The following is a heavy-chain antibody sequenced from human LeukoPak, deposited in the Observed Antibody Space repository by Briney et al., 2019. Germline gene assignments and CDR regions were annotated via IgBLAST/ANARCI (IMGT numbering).Heavy chain of an antibody. Sequence: GGSLRLSCAASGFTFSDYYMSWIRQAPGKGLEWVSYISSSGSTIYYADSVKGRFTISRDNAKNSLYLQMNSLRAEDTAVYYCARDWSYYDILTGYSEYFQHWGQGILVTVSS. CDR2: ISSSGSTI. CDR1: GFTFSDYY. D-gene: IGHD3-9*01. V-gene: IGHV3-11*01. J-gene: IGHJ1*01. CDR3: ARDWSYYDILTGYSEYFQH.